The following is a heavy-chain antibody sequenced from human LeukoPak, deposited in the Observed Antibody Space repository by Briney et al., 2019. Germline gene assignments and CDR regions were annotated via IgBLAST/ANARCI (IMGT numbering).Heavy chain of an antibody. CDR2: IKQDGSEE. CDR1: GFTFSSYW. V-gene: IGHV3-7*01. CDR3: ARALRYFDWLLFF. Sequence: GGSLRLSCAASGFTFSSYWMSWVRQAPGKGLEWVANIKQDGSEEYYVDSVKGRFTIPRDNAKNSLYLQMNSLRAEDTAVYYCARALRYFDWLLFFWGQGTLVTVSS. J-gene: IGHJ4*02. D-gene: IGHD3-9*01.